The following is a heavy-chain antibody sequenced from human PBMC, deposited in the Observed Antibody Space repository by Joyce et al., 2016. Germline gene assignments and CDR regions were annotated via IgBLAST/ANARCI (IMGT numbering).Heavy chain of an antibody. Sequence: EVHLVQSGAEVKKPGESLRISCKGSGYRFSTYWINWVRQMPGNGLEWMGFIFPGYSTTRYNPAFEGQVTISADKSTTTAYVQWSSLKASDAATYYCARSGGDSVSAFNIWGQGTMVTISS. J-gene: IGHJ3*02. CDR2: IFPGYSTT. D-gene: IGHD2-21*02. CDR1: GYRFSTYW. V-gene: IGHV5-51*01. CDR3: ARSGGDSVSAFNI.